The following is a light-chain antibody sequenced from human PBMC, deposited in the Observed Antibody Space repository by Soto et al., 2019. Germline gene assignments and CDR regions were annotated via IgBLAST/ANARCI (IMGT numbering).Light chain of an antibody. CDR1: QSISSY. CDR2: AAS. J-gene: IGKJ2*01. CDR3: QQSYSTPMYT. V-gene: IGKV1-39*01. Sequence: DIQMTQSPSSLSASVGDRVTITCRASQSISSYLNWYQQKPGKAPKLLIYAASSLQSGVPSRFSGSGSGTDFPLTISSLQPEDFATYYCQQSYSTPMYTFGQGPKLEIK.